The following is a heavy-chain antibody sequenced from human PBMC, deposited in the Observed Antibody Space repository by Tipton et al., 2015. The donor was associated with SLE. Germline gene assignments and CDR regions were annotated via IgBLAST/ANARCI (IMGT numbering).Heavy chain of an antibody. V-gene: IGHV4-4*02. D-gene: IGHD6-19*01. CDR1: NDSVTSNW. J-gene: IGHJ4*02. Sequence: TLSLTCDVPNDSVTSNWWSWVRQPPGKGLEWIVETFHTGTTYYNASFQSRVTVSLDKSTAKLSLDLRSVTAADTAVYYCARHISVTGQRGFDYWGQGTLITVSS. CDR2: TFHTGTT. CDR3: ARHISVTGQRGFDY.